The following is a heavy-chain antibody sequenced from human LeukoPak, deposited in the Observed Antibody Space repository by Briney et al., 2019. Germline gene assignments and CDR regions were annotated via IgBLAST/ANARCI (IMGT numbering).Heavy chain of an antibody. J-gene: IGHJ1*01. CDR3: ARSYSGSFLY. CDR1: GYSISNGYY. CDR2: VYHGGNT. V-gene: IGHV4-38-2*01. D-gene: IGHD1-26*01. Sequence: SETLSLTCSVSGYSISNGYYWGWIRQPPGKGLEFIGSVYHGGNTYYKASLKSRVTISLDTSKNQVSLRLSSVTAADTAVYYCARSYSGSFLYWGQGSRVTVSS.